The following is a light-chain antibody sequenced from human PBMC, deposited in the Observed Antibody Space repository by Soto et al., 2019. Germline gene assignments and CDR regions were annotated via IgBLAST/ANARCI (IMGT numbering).Light chain of an antibody. CDR2: YDS. J-gene: IGLJ3*02. Sequence: SYEPPQPPSGSVAPGKTARITCGGNNIGSKSVHWYQQKPGQAPVLVIYYDSDRPSGIPARVSGSNSGNTATLTISRVEAGDEADYYCQVWDSSNDPRVFGGGTQLTVL. CDR1: NIGSKS. V-gene: IGLV3-21*04. CDR3: QVWDSSNDPRV.